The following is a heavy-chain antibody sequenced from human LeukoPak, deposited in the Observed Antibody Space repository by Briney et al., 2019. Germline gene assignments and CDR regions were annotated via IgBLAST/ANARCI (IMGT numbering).Heavy chain of an antibody. J-gene: IGHJ3*02. Sequence: PGGSLRLSCAASGFTFSSYSMNWVRQAPGKGLEWVSSISSSSSYIYYADSVEGRFTISRDNAKNSLYLQMNSLRAEDTAVYYCARDYGGNLRAFDIWGQGTMVTVSS. V-gene: IGHV3-21*01. D-gene: IGHD4-23*01. CDR2: ISSSSSYI. CDR3: ARDYGGNLRAFDI. CDR1: GFTFSSYS.